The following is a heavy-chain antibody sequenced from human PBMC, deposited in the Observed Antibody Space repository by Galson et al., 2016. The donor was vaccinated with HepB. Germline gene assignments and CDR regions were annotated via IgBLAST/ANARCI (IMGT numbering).Heavy chain of an antibody. J-gene: IGHJ5*01. CDR2: IFLNGHA. CDR3: ASVRRFSYFADS. CDR1: GGSIISDNYY. V-gene: IGHV4-39*01. Sequence: ETLSLTCSVSGGSIISDNYYWGWVRRPPGKALEWVGSIFLNGHAGYNLSLKSRLAMSMDTSKNQFYLTLTSVTAADTAIYFCASVRRFSYFADSWGQGTQVTVS. D-gene: IGHD2/OR15-2a*01.